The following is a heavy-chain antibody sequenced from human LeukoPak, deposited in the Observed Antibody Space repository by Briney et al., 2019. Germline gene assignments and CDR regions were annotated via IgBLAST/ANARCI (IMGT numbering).Heavy chain of an antibody. Sequence: ASVKVSCKTSGYTFISHDINWVRQATGQGLEWMGRMDPNSGNTGYAQRFQGRVTLTRSTSLSEAYMELTSLKFEDTAVYYCARVQGSDTSGSFDHWGQGTLVTVSS. V-gene: IGHV1-8*01. CDR2: MDPNSGNT. CDR1: GYTFISHD. J-gene: IGHJ4*02. D-gene: IGHD1-26*01. CDR3: ARVQGSDTSGSFDH.